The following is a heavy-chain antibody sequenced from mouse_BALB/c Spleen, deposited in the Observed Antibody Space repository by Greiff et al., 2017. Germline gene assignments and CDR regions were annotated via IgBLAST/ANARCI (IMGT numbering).Heavy chain of an antibody. J-gene: IGHJ4*01. Sequence: EVKLMESGGGLVQPGGSLKLSCAASGFTFSSYGMSWVRQTPDKRLELVATINSNGGSTYYPDSVKGRFTISRDNAKNTLYLQMSSLKSEDTAMYYCARDGDYDDAMDYWGQGTSVTVSS. CDR3: ARDGDYDDAMDY. V-gene: IGHV5-6-3*01. D-gene: IGHD2-4*01. CDR2: INSNGGST. CDR1: GFTFSSYG.